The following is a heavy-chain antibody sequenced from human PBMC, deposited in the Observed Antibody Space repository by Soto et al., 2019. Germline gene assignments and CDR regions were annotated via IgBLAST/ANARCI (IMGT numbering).Heavy chain of an antibody. CDR2: IRPYNGQP. CDR3: ARDPGGATGLDP. V-gene: IGHV1-18*01. CDR1: GYTFIDYD. D-gene: IGHD1-1*01. J-gene: IGHJ5*02. Sequence: VQLVQSGGEVKKPGASVKVSCKASGYTFIDYDISWVRQAPGQGLEWMGWIRPYNGQPKYAQKFQGRVTMTSDTSTSTGYMELRSLRSDDTAVDYCARDPGGATGLDPWGQGTLVTVSS.